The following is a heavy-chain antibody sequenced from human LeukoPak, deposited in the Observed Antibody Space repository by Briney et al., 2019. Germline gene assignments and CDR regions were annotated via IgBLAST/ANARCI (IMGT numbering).Heavy chain of an antibody. CDR3: AKGLYFGSGRYYFDS. J-gene: IGHJ4*02. Sequence: QPGGSLLLSCAASGFTFSSYAMSWVRQPPGTGVGWVSVVSGGGTSTNYGASVKGRFTTSRDNSKNTLYLQMDSLRVEDTAVYFCAKGLYFGSGRYYFDSWGQGTLVTVSS. CDR2: VSGGGTST. D-gene: IGHD3-10*01. CDR1: GFTFSSYA. V-gene: IGHV3-23*01.